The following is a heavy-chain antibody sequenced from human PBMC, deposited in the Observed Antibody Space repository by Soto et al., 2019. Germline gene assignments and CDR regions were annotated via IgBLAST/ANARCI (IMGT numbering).Heavy chain of an antibody. Sequence: QVQLVESGGGVVQPGRSLRLSCAASGFTFSSYGMHWVRQAPGKGLEWVAVISYDGSNKYYADSVKGRFTISRDNSKNPLYLQMNSLRAEDTAVYYCAKGVAAAGTIWPPFDYWGQGTLVTVSS. CDR3: AKGVAAAGTIWPPFDY. J-gene: IGHJ4*02. CDR1: GFTFSSYG. D-gene: IGHD6-13*01. V-gene: IGHV3-30*18. CDR2: ISYDGSNK.